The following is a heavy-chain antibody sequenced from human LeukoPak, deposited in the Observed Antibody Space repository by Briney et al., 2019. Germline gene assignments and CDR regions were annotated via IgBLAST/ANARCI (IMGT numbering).Heavy chain of an antibody. CDR2: INTGNGNT. J-gene: IGHJ5*02. D-gene: IGHD6-13*01. CDR1: GYTFTSNA. Sequence: ASVKVSCKASGYTFTSNAMHWVRQAPGQRPEWMGWINTGNGNTKYSQKFQGRVTISRDTSANTAYMEVSSLRSEDTAVYYCARGAAEVLDRWGQGTLVTVSS. V-gene: IGHV1-3*04. CDR3: ARGAAEVLDR.